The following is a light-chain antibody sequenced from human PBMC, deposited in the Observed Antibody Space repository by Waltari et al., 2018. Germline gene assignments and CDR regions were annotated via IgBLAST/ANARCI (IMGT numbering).Light chain of an antibody. J-gene: IGKJ1*01. CDR1: QSVSEW. CDR2: KAS. CDR3: QQYESYPWT. V-gene: IGKV1-5*03. Sequence: DIQMTQSPSTLSASVGDRVTITCRASQSVSEWLAWYQQRPGKAPKLLMYKASTLQTGVPARFSGSGSGTEFTLTISSLQPDDFATYFCQQYESYPWTFGQGTKVEI.